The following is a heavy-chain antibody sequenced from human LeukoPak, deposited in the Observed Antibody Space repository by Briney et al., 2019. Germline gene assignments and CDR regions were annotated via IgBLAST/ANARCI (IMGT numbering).Heavy chain of an antibody. D-gene: IGHD3-22*01. J-gene: IGHJ4*02. Sequence: SQTLSLTCTVSGGSISSGGYYWSWIRQHPGKGLEWIGYIYYSGSTYYNPSLKSRVTISVDTSKNQFSLKLSSVTAADTAVYYCARVHGSRLGYDSSGYLTPEYYFDYWGQGTLVTSPQ. CDR2: IYYSGST. V-gene: IGHV4-31*03. CDR3: ARVHGSRLGYDSSGYLTPEYYFDY. CDR1: GGSISSGGYY.